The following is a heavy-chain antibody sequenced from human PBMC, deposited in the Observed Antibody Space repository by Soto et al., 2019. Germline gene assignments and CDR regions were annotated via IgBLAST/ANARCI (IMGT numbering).Heavy chain of an antibody. CDR1: GGSISSTTSY. J-gene: IGHJ6*02. Sequence: SETLSLTCTVSGGSISSTTSYWGWIRQPPGKGLEWIGNMYYRGSTYFNPSLKSRVTISVDTSKNQFSLKVSSATAADTAVYYCERLHTNYYAMDVWAQRTTVTGS. V-gene: IGHV4-39*01. CDR3: ERLHTNYYAMDV. D-gene: IGHD1-26*01. CDR2: MYYRGST.